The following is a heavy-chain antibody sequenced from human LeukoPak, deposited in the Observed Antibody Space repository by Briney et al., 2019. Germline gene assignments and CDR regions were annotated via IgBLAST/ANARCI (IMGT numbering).Heavy chain of an antibody. Sequence: GGSLRLSCTASEFTFSSYEMSWVRQAPGKGLEWVGFIRSKAYGGTTKNAASVKGRFTISRDDSRSIAYLQMNSLKTEDTAVYYCTRRYNYDSSGYYYVRDAFDIWGQGTMVTVSS. CDR1: EFTFSSYE. V-gene: IGHV3-49*04. CDR3: TRRYNYDSSGYYYVRDAFDI. D-gene: IGHD3-22*01. CDR2: IRSKAYGGTT. J-gene: IGHJ3*02.